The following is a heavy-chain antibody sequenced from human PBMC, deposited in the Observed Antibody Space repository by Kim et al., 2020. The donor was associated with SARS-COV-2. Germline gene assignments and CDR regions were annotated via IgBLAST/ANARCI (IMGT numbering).Heavy chain of an antibody. Sequence: GGSLRLSCAASGFTFSSYAMHWVRQAPGKGLEWVAVIWYDGSNKYYADSVKGRFTISRDNSKNTLYLQMNSLRAEDTAVYYCATHTNYYDSSGYYPDDAFDIWGQGTMVTVSS. J-gene: IGHJ3*02. V-gene: IGHV3-33*01. CDR3: ATHTNYYDSSGYYPDDAFDI. D-gene: IGHD3-22*01. CDR1: GFTFSSYA. CDR2: IWYDGSNK.